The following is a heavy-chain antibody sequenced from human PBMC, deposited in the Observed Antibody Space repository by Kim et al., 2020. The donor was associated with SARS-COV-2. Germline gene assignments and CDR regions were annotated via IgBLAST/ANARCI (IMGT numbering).Heavy chain of an antibody. CDR2: YI. CDR3: ARFEGYGMDV. J-gene: IGHJ6*02. D-gene: IGHD3-9*01. V-gene: IGHV3-21*01. Sequence: YICYADSAKGRFTISRDNAKSSLLLQMNSLRVEDTGVYYCARFEGYGMDVWGQGTTVTVSS.